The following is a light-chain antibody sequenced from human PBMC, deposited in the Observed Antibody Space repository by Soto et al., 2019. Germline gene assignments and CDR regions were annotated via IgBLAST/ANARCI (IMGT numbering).Light chain of an antibody. Sequence: QSVLTQPASVSGSPGQSITISCSGTSISIGGDNVVSWYQQQPGNAPKVIVYEGIKLHAGVSDRFSGSTSGSTASLTISVLQAEDAAEYFCCSYGGATTYVFGSGTKLTVL. CDR1: SISIGGDNV. J-gene: IGLJ1*01. CDR2: EGI. CDR3: CSYGGATTYV. V-gene: IGLV2-23*01.